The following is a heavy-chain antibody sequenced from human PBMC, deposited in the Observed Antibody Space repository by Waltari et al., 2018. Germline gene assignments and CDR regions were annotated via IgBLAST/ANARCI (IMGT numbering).Heavy chain of an antibody. CDR3: ARQGTTVTTGAFDY. CDR2: IYHSGST. Sequence: QVQLQESGPGLVKPSETLSLTCAVSGYSISSGYYWGWIRQPPGKGLEWIGSIYHSGSTYYNPSLKSRVTISVDTSKNQFSLKLSSVTAADTAVYYCARQGTTVTTGAFDYCGQGTLVTVSS. V-gene: IGHV4-38-2*01. J-gene: IGHJ4*02. D-gene: IGHD4-17*01. CDR1: GYSISSGYY.